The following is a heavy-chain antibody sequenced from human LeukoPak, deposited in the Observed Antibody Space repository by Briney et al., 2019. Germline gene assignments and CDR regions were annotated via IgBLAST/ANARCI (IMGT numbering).Heavy chain of an antibody. Sequence: GGSLGLSCAASGFTFSSYGMHWVRQAPGKGLEWVVVIWYDGSNKYYADSVKGRFTISRDNSKNTPYLQMNSLRAEDTAVYYCARDLSSEQLAEFGFDYWGQGTLVTVSS. J-gene: IGHJ4*02. D-gene: IGHD6-6*01. V-gene: IGHV3-33*01. CDR2: IWYDGSNK. CDR3: ARDLSSEQLAEFGFDY. CDR1: GFTFSSYG.